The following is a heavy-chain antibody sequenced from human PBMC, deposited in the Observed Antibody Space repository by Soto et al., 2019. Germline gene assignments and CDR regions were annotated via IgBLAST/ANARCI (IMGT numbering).Heavy chain of an antibody. Sequence: QVQLQESGPGLVNPSGTLSLTCVVSGASLSTSNWWGWVRQPPGKGPEWIGEIYHTGSASYSPSHKSRVSMSVDKSKNQFSLRLTDVTAADTAKYYCAKGPRSGSYSVDGFDVWGQGTVVTVSS. CDR1: GASLSTSNW. CDR3: AKGPRSGSYSVDGFDV. CDR2: IYHTGSA. J-gene: IGHJ3*01. D-gene: IGHD1-26*01. V-gene: IGHV4-4*02.